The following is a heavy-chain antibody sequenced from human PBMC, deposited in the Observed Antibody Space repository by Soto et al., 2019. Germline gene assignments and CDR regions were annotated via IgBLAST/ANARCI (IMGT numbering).Heavy chain of an antibody. D-gene: IGHD6-19*01. V-gene: IGHV3-23*01. CDR1: GFNFKKFA. Sequence: EVQLLESGGGVVQPGGSLRLSCVASGFNFKKFAMSWVRQPPGEGLEWVSGISGCGGSTSYADSVKGRFSIARDDSTNTLCLQMNNLRVEDTAQYYCAKADGEQWLLPHLDKWGQGTLVTVS. CDR2: ISGCGGST. CDR3: AKADGEQWLLPHLDK. J-gene: IGHJ4*02.